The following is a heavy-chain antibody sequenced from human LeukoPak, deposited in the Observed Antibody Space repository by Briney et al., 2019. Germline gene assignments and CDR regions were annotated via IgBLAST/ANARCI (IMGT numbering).Heavy chain of an antibody. D-gene: IGHD3-10*01. V-gene: IGHV4-34*01. CDR2: IYYSGIT. CDR3: VRVGYNYYGSGSPKLTWFDP. J-gene: IGHJ5*02. Sequence: SETLSLTCAVYGGSFSGYYWSWIRQPPGKGLEWIGSIYYSGITYYSGSIFYNPSLKSRVTITVDASKNEFSLKLSSVTAADTAVFYCVRVGYNYYGSGSPKLTWFDPWGQGTLVTVSS. CDR1: GGSFSGYY.